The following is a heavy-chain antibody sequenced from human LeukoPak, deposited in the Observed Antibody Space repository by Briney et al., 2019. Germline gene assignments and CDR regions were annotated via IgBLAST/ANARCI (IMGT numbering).Heavy chain of an antibody. J-gene: IGHJ3*02. CDR2: ISSSSSYI. CDR3: AREVTTPSPGAFDI. Sequence: KPGGSLRLSCAASGFTFSSYSMNWVRQAPGKGLEWVSSISSSSSYIYYAGSVKGRFTISRDNAKNSLYLQMNSLRAEDTAVYYCAREVTTPSPGAFDIWGQGTMVTVSS. V-gene: IGHV3-21*01. D-gene: IGHD4-17*01. CDR1: GFTFSSYS.